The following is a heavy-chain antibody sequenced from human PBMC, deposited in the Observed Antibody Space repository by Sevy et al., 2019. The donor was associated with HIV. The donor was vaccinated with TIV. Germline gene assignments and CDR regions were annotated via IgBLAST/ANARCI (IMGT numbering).Heavy chain of an antibody. D-gene: IGHD6-19*01. CDR3: ARRIAVAGTGWMADY. J-gene: IGHJ4*02. V-gene: IGHV5-51*01. CDR1: GYSFSSYW. CDR2: IYPGDSDT. Sequence: GESLKISCKGSGYSFSSYWIGWVRQMPGKGLEWMGIIYPGDSDTRYSPSFQGQVTISADKSISTAYLQWSSLKASDTAIYYCARRIAVAGTGWMADYWGQGTLVTVSS.